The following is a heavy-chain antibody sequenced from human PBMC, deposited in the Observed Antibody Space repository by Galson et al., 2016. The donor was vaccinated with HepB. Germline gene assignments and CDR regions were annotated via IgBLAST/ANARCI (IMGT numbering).Heavy chain of an antibody. V-gene: IGHV1-18*01. D-gene: IGHD3-16*01. Sequence: SVKVSCKASGYSFTSRGVSWVRQAPGQGLEWMGWISVHNGNTDYAQKFQGRATMTTDIPTRTIYLEMRSRKSDDTAVYYCVRGFGRGDAFDFWGQGTMITVSS. J-gene: IGHJ3*01. CDR3: VRGFGRGDAFDF. CDR1: GYSFTSRG. CDR2: ISVHNGNT.